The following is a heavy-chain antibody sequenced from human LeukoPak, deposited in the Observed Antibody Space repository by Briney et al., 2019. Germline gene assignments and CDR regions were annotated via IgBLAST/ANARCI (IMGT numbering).Heavy chain of an antibody. D-gene: IGHD6-19*01. Sequence: GESQKISCKGSGYSFTSYWIGWVRQLPGKGLEWIGIIYPGDSDARYSPSFQGQVTISADKSISTAYLQWSSLKASDTAMHYCARGIAVAGTGLTWYFDYWGQGTLVTVSS. V-gene: IGHV5-51*01. CDR3: ARGIAVAGTGLTWYFDY. CDR2: IYPGDSDA. CDR1: GYSFTSYW. J-gene: IGHJ4*02.